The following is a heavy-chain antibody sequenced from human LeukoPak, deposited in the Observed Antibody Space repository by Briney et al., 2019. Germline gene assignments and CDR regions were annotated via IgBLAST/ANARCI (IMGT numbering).Heavy chain of an antibody. J-gene: IGHJ4*02. Sequence: ASVKVSCKASGYTFTSYAICWVRQAPGQGLEWMGWISAYNGNTIYAQKLQGRVTMTTDTSASTAHMDLSSLRSEDTAVYYCARDPRSGYHDYWGQGTLVTVSS. CDR1: GYTFTSYA. CDR2: ISAYNGNT. D-gene: IGHD3-22*01. CDR3: ARDPRSGYHDY. V-gene: IGHV1-18*01.